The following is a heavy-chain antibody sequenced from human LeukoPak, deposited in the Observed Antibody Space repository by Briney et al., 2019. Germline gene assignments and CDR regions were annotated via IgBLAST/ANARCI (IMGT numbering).Heavy chain of an antibody. Sequence: SVKVSCKASGGTFSSYAISWVRQAPGQGLEWMGGIIPIFGTANYAQKFQGRVTITADKSTSTAYMELSSLRSEDTAVYYCANRGGDSSGYFKEWGQGTLVTVSS. V-gene: IGHV1-69*06. CDR3: ANRGGDSSGYFKE. CDR1: GGTFSSYA. CDR2: IIPIFGTA. J-gene: IGHJ4*02. D-gene: IGHD3-22*01.